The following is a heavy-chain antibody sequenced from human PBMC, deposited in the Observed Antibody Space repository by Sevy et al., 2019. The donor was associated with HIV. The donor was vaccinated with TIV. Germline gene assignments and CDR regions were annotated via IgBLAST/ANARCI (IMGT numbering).Heavy chain of an antibody. D-gene: IGHD6-13*01. CDR1: GFTVSSNY. CDR2: IYSGGST. Sequence: GGSLRLSCAASGFTVSSNYMSWVRQAPGKGLEWVSVIYSGGSTYYADSVKGRFTISRDNSKNTLYLQMNSLGAEDTAVYYCASPGRIARGGFDYWGQGTLVTVSS. CDR3: ASPGRIARGGFDY. J-gene: IGHJ4*02. V-gene: IGHV3-53*01.